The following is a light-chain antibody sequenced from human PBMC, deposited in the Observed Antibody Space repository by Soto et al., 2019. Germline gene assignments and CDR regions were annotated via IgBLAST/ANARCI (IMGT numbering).Light chain of an antibody. V-gene: IGKV3-20*01. J-gene: IGKJ5*01. CDR1: QTIRYNY. CDR3: QQYDGSSIT. CDR2: DAS. Sequence: IGLTQSPCTLSLSPGEGATLSCRASQTIRYNYLAWYQQRPGQAPRLLIYDASSRATGVPDRFSGSGSGTDFTLTISRLEPEDFAVYSCQQYDGSSITFGQGTRLEIK.